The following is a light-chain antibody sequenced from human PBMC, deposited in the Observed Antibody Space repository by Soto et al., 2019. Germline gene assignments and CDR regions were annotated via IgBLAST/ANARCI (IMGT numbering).Light chain of an antibody. J-gene: IGKJ1*01. V-gene: IGKV3-20*01. CDR1: QSISSSY. Sequence: EIVLTQSPGTLSLSPGERATLSCRASQSISSSYLAWYQQKPGQAPRLLIYGSSSRGTGIPDRFSGSGSGTDFTLTISILEPEDLAVYYCHPYGSSSRWTFGQGTKVEIK. CDR2: GSS. CDR3: HPYGSSSRWT.